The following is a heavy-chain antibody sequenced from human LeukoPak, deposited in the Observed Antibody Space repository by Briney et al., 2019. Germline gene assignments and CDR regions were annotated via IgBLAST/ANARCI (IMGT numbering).Heavy chain of an antibody. CDR2: ISYSGTT. CDR1: GDSISGYY. J-gene: IGHJ2*01. Sequence: SETLSLTCTVSGDSISGYYWSWIRQPPGKGLEWIGYISYSGTTTYSPSLKSRVTISGDTSKKQFSLNLKSVTAADTGVYYCARGVDLWGRGTPVTVSS. V-gene: IGHV4-59*12. CDR3: ARGVDL.